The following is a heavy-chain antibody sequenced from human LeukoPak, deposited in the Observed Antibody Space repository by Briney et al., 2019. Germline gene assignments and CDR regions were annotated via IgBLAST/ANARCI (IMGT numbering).Heavy chain of an antibody. Sequence: ETLSLTCAVYGGSFSGYYWSWVRQAPGKGLEWVSAISGSGGSTYYADSVKGRFTISRDNSKNTLYLQMNSLRAEDTAVYYCAKSPGLAWGQGTLVTVSS. CDR1: GGSFSGYY. J-gene: IGHJ5*02. CDR2: ISGSGGST. CDR3: AKSPGLA. V-gene: IGHV3-23*01.